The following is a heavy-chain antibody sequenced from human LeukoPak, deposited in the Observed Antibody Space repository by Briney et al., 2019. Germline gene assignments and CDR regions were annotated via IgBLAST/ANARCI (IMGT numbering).Heavy chain of an antibody. CDR2: INQDGSEK. D-gene: IGHD2-2*01. Sequence: HPSETLSLTCAVYGGSFSGYYWSWIRQPPGKGLEWVANINQDGSEKYHVDSVKGRFTISRDNAKRSLYLQMNSLRVEDTAVYYCARSYSTTFSPSQFFFDHWGQGTLVTVSS. CDR3: ARSYSTTFSPSQFFFDH. J-gene: IGHJ4*02. CDR1: GGSFSGYY. V-gene: IGHV3-7*01.